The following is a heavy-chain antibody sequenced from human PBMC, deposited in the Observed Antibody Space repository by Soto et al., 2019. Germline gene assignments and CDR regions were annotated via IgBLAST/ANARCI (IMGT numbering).Heavy chain of an antibody. CDR1: GGSISSYY. V-gene: IGHV4-4*07. CDR3: ARDFWSGYYGDWFDP. D-gene: IGHD3-3*01. Sequence: PSETLSLTCTVSGGSISSYYWSWIRQPAGKGLEWIGRIYTSGSTNYNPSLKSRVTMSVDTSKNQFSLKLSSVTAADTAVYYCARDFWSGYYGDWFDPWGQGTLVTVSS. J-gene: IGHJ5*02. CDR2: IYTSGST.